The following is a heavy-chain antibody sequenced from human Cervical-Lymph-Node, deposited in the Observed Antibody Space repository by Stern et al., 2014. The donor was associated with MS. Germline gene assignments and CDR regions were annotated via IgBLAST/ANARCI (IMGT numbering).Heavy chain of an antibody. J-gene: IGHJ4*02. CDR2: ITPLFGTA. Sequence: VQLVESGAEVKKPESSVKVSCKASGGSFSTFDISWVRQAPGQGLEWLGGITPLFGTANYAQNFQGRVTFTADESTSTFYMDLTSLRPEDTAVYYCARHQGGIAANWGQGTLVTVSS. D-gene: IGHD6-13*01. CDR3: ARHQGGIAAN. V-gene: IGHV1-69*01. CDR1: GGSFSTFD.